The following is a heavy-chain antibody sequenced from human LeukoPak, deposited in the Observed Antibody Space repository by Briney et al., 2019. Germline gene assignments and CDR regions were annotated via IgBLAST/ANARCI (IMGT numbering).Heavy chain of an antibody. V-gene: IGHV3-74*03. CDR3: VRDGPAFLDFDY. D-gene: IGHD2-2*01. CDR2: ISSDGNNT. CDR1: GFTFSTYW. J-gene: IGHJ4*02. Sequence: PGGSLRLSCAASGFTFSTYWMHWVRQAPGKGLVWVSRISSDGNNTTYADSVKGRFSISRDNAKKLLFLQMNSLRAEDTAVYYCVRDGPAFLDFDYWGQGTLVTVSS.